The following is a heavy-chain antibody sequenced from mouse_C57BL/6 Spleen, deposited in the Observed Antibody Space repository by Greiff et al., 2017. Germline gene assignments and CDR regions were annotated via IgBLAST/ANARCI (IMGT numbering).Heavy chain of an antibody. CDR3: TREGTAGAMDY. D-gene: IGHD3-3*01. J-gene: IGHJ4*01. CDR2: IDPETGGT. CDR1: GYTFTDYE. Sequence: QVHVKQSGAELVRPGASVTLSCKASGYTFTDYEMHWVKQTPVHGLEWIGAIDPETGGTAYNQKFKGKAILTADKSSSTAYMELRSLTSEDSAVYYCTREGTAGAMDYWGQGTSVTVSS. V-gene: IGHV1-15*01.